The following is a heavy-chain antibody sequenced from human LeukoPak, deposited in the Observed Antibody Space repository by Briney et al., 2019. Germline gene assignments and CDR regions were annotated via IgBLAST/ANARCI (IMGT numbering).Heavy chain of an antibody. CDR1: GGSISSSSYY. J-gene: IGHJ3*02. CDR2: IYYSGST. V-gene: IGHV4-39*07. Sequence: SETLSLTCTVSGGSISSSSYYWGWIRQPPGKGLEWIGSIYYSGSTYYNPSLKSRVTISVDTSKNQFSLKLSSVTAADTAVYYCANARATVYYDSSGDAFDIWGQGTMVTVSS. CDR3: ANARATVYYDSSGDAFDI. D-gene: IGHD3-22*01.